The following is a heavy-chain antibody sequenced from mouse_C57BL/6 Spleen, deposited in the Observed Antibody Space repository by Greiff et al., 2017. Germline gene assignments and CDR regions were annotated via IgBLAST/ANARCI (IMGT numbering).Heavy chain of an antibody. V-gene: IGHV14-4*01. Sequence: EVQLVESGAELVRPGASVKLSCTASGFNIKDDYMHWVKQRPEQGLEWIGWIDPENGDTEYASKFQGKATITADTSSNTAYLQLSSLTSEDTAVYYCTTGGSREGYYAMDYWGQGTSVTVSS. D-gene: IGHD1-1*01. J-gene: IGHJ4*01. CDR2: IDPENGDT. CDR3: TTGGSREGYYAMDY. CDR1: GFNIKDDY.